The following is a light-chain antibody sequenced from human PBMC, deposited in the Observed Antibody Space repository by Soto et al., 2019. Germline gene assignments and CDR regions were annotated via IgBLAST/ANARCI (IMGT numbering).Light chain of an antibody. CDR3: QRYSGAPPWT. CDR1: QDIHSN. Sequence: DIPMTQSPSSLSASVGDRVTITCRASQDIHSNLAWYQQKPGKVPRLLMYGAASLQSGFPSRFSGSGSGTDFTLTISSLQPDDVATYYCQRYSGAPPWTFGQGTKVEIK. J-gene: IGKJ1*01. V-gene: IGKV1-27*01. CDR2: GAA.